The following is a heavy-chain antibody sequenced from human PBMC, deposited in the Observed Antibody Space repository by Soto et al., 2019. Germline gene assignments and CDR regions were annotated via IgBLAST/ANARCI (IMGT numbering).Heavy chain of an antibody. D-gene: IGHD2-15*01. CDR1: GFTFSDYC. CDR2: IWYDGSNK. J-gene: IGHJ5*02. V-gene: IGHV3-33*08. Sequence: GGSLRLSCAASGFTFSDYCMHWVRQAPGKGLEWVAVIWYDGSNKYYADSVKGRFTISRDNSKNTRYLQMKSLRAEDTAVYYCARESGYCSGGSCYGWFDPWGQGTLVTVSS. CDR3: ARESGYCSGGSCYGWFDP.